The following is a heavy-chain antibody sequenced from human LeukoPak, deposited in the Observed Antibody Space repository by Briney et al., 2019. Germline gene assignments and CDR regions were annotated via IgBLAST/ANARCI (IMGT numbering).Heavy chain of an antibody. CDR2: INPSGGST. D-gene: IGHD5-24*01. V-gene: IGHV1-46*01. J-gene: IGHJ5*02. CDR3: ASGGRDGYNKMGFFAS. Sequence: ASVKVSCKASGYTFTSYYMHWVRQAPGQGLEWMGIINPSGGSTSYAQKFQGRVTMTRDTSTSTVYMELSSLRSEDTAVYYCASGGRDGYNKMGFFASWGQGTLVTVSS. CDR1: GYTFTSYY.